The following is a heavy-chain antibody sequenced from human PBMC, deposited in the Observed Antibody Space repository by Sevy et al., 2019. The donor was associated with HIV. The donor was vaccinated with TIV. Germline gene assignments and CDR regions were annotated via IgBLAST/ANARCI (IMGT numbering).Heavy chain of an antibody. CDR3: ARDCSSTTCLWGLDF. J-gene: IGHJ6*02. CDR1: GFTFSNYW. Sequence: GGSLRLSCVGSGFTFSNYWMSWVRQAPGKGLEWVATIKKDGTEKYYVDSVRGRFTMSRDNAKNSLYLQMNSLRVEDTALYYCARDCSSTTCLWGLDFWGQGTTVTVSS. V-gene: IGHV3-7*03. D-gene: IGHD2-2*01. CDR2: IKKDGTEK.